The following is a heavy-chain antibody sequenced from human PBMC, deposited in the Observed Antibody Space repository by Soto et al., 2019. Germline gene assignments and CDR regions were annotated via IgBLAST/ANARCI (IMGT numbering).Heavy chain of an antibody. CDR1: GFTFSSYA. D-gene: IGHD3-22*01. V-gene: IGHV3-30-3*01. CDR2: ISYDGSNK. J-gene: IGHJ4*02. Sequence: GGSLRLSCAASGFTFSSYAMHWVRQAPGKGLEWVAVISYDGSNKYYADSVKGRFTISRDNSKNTLYLQMNSLRAEDTAVYYCARGVGYYDPLDYWGQGTLVTVSS. CDR3: ARGVGYYDPLDY.